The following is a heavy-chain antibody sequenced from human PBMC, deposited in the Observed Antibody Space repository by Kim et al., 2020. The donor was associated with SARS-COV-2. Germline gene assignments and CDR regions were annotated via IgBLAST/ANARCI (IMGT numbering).Heavy chain of an antibody. J-gene: IGHJ3*02. CDR2: TYYRSKWYN. CDR3: ARDPRLSKVVRHAFDI. Sequence: SRTLSLTCAISGDSVSSNSAAWNWIRQSPSRGLEWLGRTYYRSKWYNDYAVSVKSRITINPDTSKNQFSLQLNSVTPEDTAVYYCARDPRLSKVVRHAFDIWGQGTMVTVSS. D-gene: IGHD2-15*01. CDR1: GDSVSSNSAA. V-gene: IGHV6-1*01.